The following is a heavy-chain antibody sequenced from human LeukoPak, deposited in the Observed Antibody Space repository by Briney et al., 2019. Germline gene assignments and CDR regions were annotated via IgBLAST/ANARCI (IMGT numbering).Heavy chain of an antibody. D-gene: IGHD1-26*01. V-gene: IGHV3-72*01. CDR3: ARSPASGVNVFDV. CDR1: GFTFSDYY. Sequence: GGSLRLSCAASGFTFSDYYIDWVRQAPGKGLEWVGRSRNKANGYTTEFGASVKGRLSISRDDSKDSVYLHMNSLKTEDTAVYYCARSPASGVNVFDVWGQGTMVTVSS. J-gene: IGHJ3*01. CDR2: SRNKANGYTT.